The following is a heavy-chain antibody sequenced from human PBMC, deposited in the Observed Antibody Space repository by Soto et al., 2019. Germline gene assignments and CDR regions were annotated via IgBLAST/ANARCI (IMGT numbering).Heavy chain of an antibody. V-gene: IGHV4-39*01. D-gene: IGHD6-13*01. CDR1: GGSISSSSYF. CDR3: MRHEYTSSGYYYGMDV. J-gene: IGHJ6*02. CDR2: IYYSGTT. Sequence: SETLSLTCTVSGGSISSSSYFWGWIRQPPGKGLEWIGSIYYSGTTYYNPSLESRVTISRDTSKSQFSLKLSSLTAADTAVYYCMRHEYTSSGYYYGMDVWGQGTTVTVSS.